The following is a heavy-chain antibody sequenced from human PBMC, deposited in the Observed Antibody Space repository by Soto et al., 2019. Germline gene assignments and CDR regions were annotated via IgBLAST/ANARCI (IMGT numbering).Heavy chain of an antibody. Sequence: QVQLVQSGAEVKKPGSSVKVSCKASGGTFSSYAISWVRQAPGQGLEWMGGIIHIFGTANYAQKFQGRVKVTADESTSRAYMELSSLRSEDTAVYYCARDSGGTTVAFGMDVWGQGTTVTVSS. CDR1: GGTFSSYA. CDR3: ARDSGGTTVAFGMDV. V-gene: IGHV1-69*01. J-gene: IGHJ6*02. CDR2: IIHIFGTA. D-gene: IGHD4-17*01.